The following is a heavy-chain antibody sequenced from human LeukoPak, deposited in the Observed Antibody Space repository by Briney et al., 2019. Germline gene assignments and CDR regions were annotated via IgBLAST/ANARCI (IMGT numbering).Heavy chain of an antibody. CDR3: ARGEPLYGDYGYNYGMDV. V-gene: IGHV3-48*02. CDR1: GFTFSSYS. J-gene: IGHJ6*02. D-gene: IGHD4-17*01. Sequence: GGSLRLSCAASGFTFSSYSVNWVRHAPGKGLEWVSYISSSSSTIYYADSVKGRFTISRDNAKSSLYLQMNSLRDEDTAVYYCARGEPLYGDYGYNYGMDVWGQGTTVTVSS. CDR2: ISSSSSTI.